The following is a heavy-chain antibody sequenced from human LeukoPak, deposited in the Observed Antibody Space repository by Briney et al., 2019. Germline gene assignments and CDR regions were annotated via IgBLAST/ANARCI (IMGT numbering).Heavy chain of an antibody. D-gene: IGHD4-17*01. J-gene: IGHJ4*02. Sequence: AQSLRLSCAASGFTFSSYAMTWVRQAPGKWLEWVSTIGGSRGSPYFADSVTGRFRISRDNSKNTLYLQMDSLRAEDTALYYCAKNKRYFGDYWYYFDSWGQGTLVTVSS. CDR2: IGGSRGSP. CDR3: AKNKRYFGDYWYYFDS. V-gene: IGHV3-23*01. CDR1: GFTFSSYA.